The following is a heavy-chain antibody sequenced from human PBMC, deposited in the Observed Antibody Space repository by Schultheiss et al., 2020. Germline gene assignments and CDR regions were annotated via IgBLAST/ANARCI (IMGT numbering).Heavy chain of an antibody. CDR2: IYYSGST. D-gene: IGHD2-21*01. J-gene: IGHJ5*02. CDR1: GDSISGSGCY. Sequence: SETLSLTCTVSGDSISGSGCYWGWIRQPPGKGLEWIGSIYYSGSTNYNPSLKSRVTISVDTSKNQFSLKLSSVTAADTAVYYCARHDYWFDPWGQGTLVTVSS. CDR3: ARHDYWFDP. V-gene: IGHV4-39*01.